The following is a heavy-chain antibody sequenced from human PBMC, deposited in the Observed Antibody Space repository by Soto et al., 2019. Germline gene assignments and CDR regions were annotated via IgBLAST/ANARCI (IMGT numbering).Heavy chain of an antibody. Sequence: GGSLRLSCAASGFTFSTYAMSWVRQAPGEGLEWVSAISGSGGSTYYADSVKGRFTISRDNSKNTLYLQMNSLRAEDTAVYYCAKVSSGGSCYGRQKENAYWGQGTLVTVSS. CDR1: GFTFSTYA. V-gene: IGHV3-23*01. J-gene: IGHJ4*02. D-gene: IGHD2-15*01. CDR2: ISGSGGST. CDR3: AKVSSGGSCYGRQKENAY.